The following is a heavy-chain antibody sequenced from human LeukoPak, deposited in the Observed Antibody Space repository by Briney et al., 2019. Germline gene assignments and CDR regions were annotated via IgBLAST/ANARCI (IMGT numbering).Heavy chain of an antibody. D-gene: IGHD3-10*01. CDR1: GYTFTSYG. CDR2: ISAYNGNT. Sequence: GASVKVSCEASGYTFTSYGISWVRQAPGQGLEWMGWISAYNGNTNYAQKLQGRVTMTTDTSTSTAYMELRSLRSDDTAVYYCARGARAMVRGYCDYWGQGTLVTVSS. CDR3: ARGARAMVRGYCDY. J-gene: IGHJ4*02. V-gene: IGHV1-18*01.